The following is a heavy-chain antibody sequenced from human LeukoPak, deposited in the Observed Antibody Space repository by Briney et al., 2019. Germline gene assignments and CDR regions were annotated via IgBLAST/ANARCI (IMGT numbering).Heavy chain of an antibody. D-gene: IGHD1-26*01. Sequence: SETLSLTCTVSGVSISSSNSYWGWIRQPPGKGLEWIVTIYYSGSTYYNPSLKSRVTLSVDTSKNQFSLKLSSVTAADTAVYYCASSRSYSRFDYWGQGTLVTVSS. CDR3: ASSRSYSRFDY. CDR1: GVSISSSNSY. J-gene: IGHJ4*02. V-gene: IGHV4-39*07. CDR2: IYYSGST.